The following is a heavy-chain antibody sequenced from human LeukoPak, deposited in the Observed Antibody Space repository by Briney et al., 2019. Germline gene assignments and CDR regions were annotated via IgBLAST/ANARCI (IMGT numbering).Heavy chain of an antibody. V-gene: IGHV4-59*01. CDR2: IYYSGST. CDR1: GGSISRYF. Sequence: SETLSLTCTGSGGSISRYFWGWIRQPRGEGLGGIGYIYYSGSTNYTPSLKSRVTISVDTSKHQFSLKLSSVPAADTAVYYCARVGRQLWFDYWGQGTLVTVSS. J-gene: IGHJ4*02. D-gene: IGHD5-18*01. CDR3: ARVGRQLWFDY.